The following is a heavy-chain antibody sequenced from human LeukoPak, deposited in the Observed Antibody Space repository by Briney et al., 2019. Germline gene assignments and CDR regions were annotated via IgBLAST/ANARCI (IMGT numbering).Heavy chain of an antibody. CDR2: ISYDGSNK. CDR1: GFTFSSYA. Sequence: GGSLRLSCAASGFTFSSYAMLWVRQAPGKGLEWVAVISYDGSNKYYADSVKGRFPISRDNSKNTLYLQMNSLRAEDTAVYYCARDQHSSGYYYLDYWGQGTLVTVSS. CDR3: ARDQHSSGYYYLDY. J-gene: IGHJ4*02. V-gene: IGHV3-30-3*01. D-gene: IGHD3-22*01.